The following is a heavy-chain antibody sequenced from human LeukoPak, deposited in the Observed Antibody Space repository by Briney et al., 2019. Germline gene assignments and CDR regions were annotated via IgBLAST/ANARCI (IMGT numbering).Heavy chain of an antibody. V-gene: IGHV1-3*01. CDR1: GYTFTNYA. CDR3: ARGAGEVWFGELFPLDY. D-gene: IGHD3-10*01. Sequence: ASVKVSCKASGYTFTNYAMHWVRQAPGQRLEGMGWINAGNGNTKYSQKFQARVTITRDTSASTAYMELSSLRSEDTAVYYCARGAGEVWFGELFPLDYWGQGTLVTVSS. J-gene: IGHJ4*02. CDR2: INAGNGNT.